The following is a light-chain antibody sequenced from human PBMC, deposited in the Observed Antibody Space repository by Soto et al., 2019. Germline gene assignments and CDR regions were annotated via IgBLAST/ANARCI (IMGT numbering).Light chain of an antibody. J-gene: IGLJ1*01. CDR1: STDVGGYNY. Sequence: QSVLTQPLSVSGSPGQSVTISCTGTSTDVGGYNYVSWYQQHPGKVPKLMLYDVSKRPSGVPDRFSGSNSGNTDSLTISGLQAEDEADYYCCSYAGRDTIYVFGSGTKLTVL. CDR2: DVS. V-gene: IGLV2-11*01. CDR3: CSYAGRDTIYV.